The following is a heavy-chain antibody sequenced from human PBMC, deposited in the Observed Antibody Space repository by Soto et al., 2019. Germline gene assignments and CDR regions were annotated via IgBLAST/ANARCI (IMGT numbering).Heavy chain of an antibody. CDR2: VYYGGST. V-gene: IGHV4-39*01. CDR3: AGGDYYHSSGYYFYYYTMDV. J-gene: IGHJ6*02. Sequence: SETLSLTCTVSGGSISSSSYYWGWIRQPPGKGLEWIGNVYYGGSTYYNPSLKSRVTISVETSKSQFSLKLSPVTAADTAVYYCAGGDYYHSSGYYFYYYTMDVWGQGTTVT. CDR1: GGSISSSSYY. D-gene: IGHD3-22*01.